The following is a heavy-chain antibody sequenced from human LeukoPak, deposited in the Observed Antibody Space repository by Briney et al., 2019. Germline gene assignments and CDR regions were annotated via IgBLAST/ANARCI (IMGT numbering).Heavy chain of an antibody. CDR3: ARDYGSGRGVEISYYHYGMDV. V-gene: IGHV3-33*01. CDR1: GFTFSTYG. Sequence: GRSLTLSCAASGFTFSTYGVHWVRQAPGKGLEWVAVIWYDGTNEYYADSVKGRFTISRDNSKNTLYLQMNSLRAEDAALYFCARDYGSGRGVEISYYHYGMDVWGQGTTVTVSS. D-gene: IGHD3-10*01. J-gene: IGHJ6*02. CDR2: IWYDGTNE.